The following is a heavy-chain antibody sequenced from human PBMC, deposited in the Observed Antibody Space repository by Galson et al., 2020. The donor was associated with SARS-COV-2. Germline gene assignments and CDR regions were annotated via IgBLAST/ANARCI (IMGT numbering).Heavy chain of an antibody. CDR1: GFTFSSYA. V-gene: IGHV3-23*01. D-gene: IGHD2-2*03. CDR3: AKDLSGWIFNVDY. Sequence: GESLKISCAASGFTFSSYAMSWVRQAPGKGLEWVSAISGSGGSTYYADSVKGRFTISRDNSKNTLYLQMNSLRTDDTAVYYCAKDLSGWIFNVDYWGQGTLVTVS. J-gene: IGHJ4*02. CDR2: ISGSGGST.